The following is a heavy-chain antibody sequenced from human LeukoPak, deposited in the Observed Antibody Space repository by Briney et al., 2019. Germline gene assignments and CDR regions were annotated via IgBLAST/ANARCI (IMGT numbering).Heavy chain of an antibody. J-gene: IGHJ5*02. D-gene: IGHD2-2*02. V-gene: IGHV3-23*01. CDR2: IHGSGGVT. Sequence: GGSLRLSCTASAISFSSYAMTWLRQAPGRGLEWVSGIHGSGGVTYYADSVKGRFTISRDNSKNTLYLQMNRLRAEDTAVYYCAKPPYSYCSSTSCYTWFDLWGQGTLVAVSS. CDR1: AISFSSYA. CDR3: AKPPYSYCSSTSCYTWFDL.